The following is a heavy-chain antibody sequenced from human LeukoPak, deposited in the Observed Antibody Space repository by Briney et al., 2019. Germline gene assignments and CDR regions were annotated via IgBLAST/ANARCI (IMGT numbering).Heavy chain of an antibody. Sequence: SVKVSCKASGGTFSSYAISWVRQAPGQGLEWMGGIIPIFGTANYAQKFQGRVTITADESTSTAYMELSSLRSEDTAVYYCARVGLERRLGRHNYYYGMDVWGQGTTVTVSS. D-gene: IGHD1-1*01. J-gene: IGHJ6*02. CDR2: IIPIFGTA. CDR1: GGTFSSYA. CDR3: ARVGLERRLGRHNYYYGMDV. V-gene: IGHV1-69*13.